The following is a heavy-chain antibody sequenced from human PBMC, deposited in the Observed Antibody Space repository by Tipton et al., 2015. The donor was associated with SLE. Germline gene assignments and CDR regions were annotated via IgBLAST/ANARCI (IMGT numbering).Heavy chain of an antibody. CDR1: AGSISSYF. D-gene: IGHD6-13*01. Sequence: TLSLTCTVSAGSISSYFWSWIRQPPGKGLEWIGYICYSGSTNYNPSLKSRVTISVDTSKNQFSLKLSSVTAADTAVYYCAKNKMGIAAPANWYFDLWGRGTLVTVSS. J-gene: IGHJ2*01. V-gene: IGHV4-59*01. CDR2: ICYSGST. CDR3: AKNKMGIAAPANWYFDL.